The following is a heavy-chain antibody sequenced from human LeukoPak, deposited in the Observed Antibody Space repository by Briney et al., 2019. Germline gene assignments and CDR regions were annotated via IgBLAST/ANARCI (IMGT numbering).Heavy chain of an antibody. J-gene: IGHJ6*02. CDR1: GGTFSSYA. Sequence: SVKVSCKASGGTFSSYAISWVRQAPGQGLEWMGGIIPIFGTANYAQKFQGRVTITADESTSTAYMELWSLRSDDTAVYYCAREGGWASVGSNNYGLDVWGQGTTVTVSS. CDR2: IIPIFGTA. D-gene: IGHD1/OR15-1a*01. V-gene: IGHV1-69*13. CDR3: AREGGWASVGSNNYGLDV.